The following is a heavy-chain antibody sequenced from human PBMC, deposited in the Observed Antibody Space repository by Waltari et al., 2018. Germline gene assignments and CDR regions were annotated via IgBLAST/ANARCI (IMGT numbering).Heavy chain of an antibody. CDR2: ISSSTTTR. D-gene: IGHD1-26*01. V-gene: IGHV3-48*01. J-gene: IGHJ5*02. CDR3: ARRGGTSPFDT. Sequence: QLVESGGDLIQPGGSLRLSCAASGFEFSGISMNWVRQAPWKVLEWISYISSSTTTRFYPDSVKGRFTISRDNAKNSLYLQMNNLRGDDTALYFCARRGGTSPFDTWGQGTLVIVSS. CDR1: GFEFSGIS.